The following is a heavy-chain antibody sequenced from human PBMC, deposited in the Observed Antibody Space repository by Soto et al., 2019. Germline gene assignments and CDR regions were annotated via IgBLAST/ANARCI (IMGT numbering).Heavy chain of an antibody. CDR2: IYPANSET. J-gene: IGHJ6*02. V-gene: IGHV5-51*01. D-gene: IGHD1-26*01. CDR3: ARREDYYYYGMDV. CDR1: GYTFARSS. Sequence: GESLKISCKASGYTFARSSIGWVRQMPGKGLEWMGIIYPANSETTYSPSFQGQVTISADMSISTAYLQWSSLKASDTAMYYCARREDYYYYGMDVWGQGTTVTVSS.